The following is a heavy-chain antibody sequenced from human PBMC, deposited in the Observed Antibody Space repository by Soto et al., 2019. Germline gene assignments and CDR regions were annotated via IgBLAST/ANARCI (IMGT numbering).Heavy chain of an antibody. J-gene: IGHJ4*02. Sequence: GGSLRLSCAASGFTVSSYYVSWVRQAPGKGLEWVSVIYSAGSADFADSVKGRFTISRDNSKNTLYLQMSSLRAEDTAVYYCARVHSSSYYYFDYWGQGTLVTVSS. V-gene: IGHV3-66*01. CDR2: IYSAGSA. CDR1: GFTVSSYY. D-gene: IGHD6-13*01. CDR3: ARVHSSSYYYFDY.